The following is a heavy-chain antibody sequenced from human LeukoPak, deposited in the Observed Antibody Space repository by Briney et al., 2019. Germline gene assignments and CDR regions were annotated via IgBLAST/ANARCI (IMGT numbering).Heavy chain of an antibody. Sequence: GESLKISCKGSGYSFTSYWIGWVRQMPGKSLEWMGIIDPGDSETRYSPSFQGQVTISADKSISTAYLQWSSLRASDTAMFYCARLKDAFVIWGQGTMVTVSS. V-gene: IGHV5-51*01. CDR1: GYSFTSYW. J-gene: IGHJ3*02. CDR2: IDPGDSET. CDR3: ARLKDAFVI.